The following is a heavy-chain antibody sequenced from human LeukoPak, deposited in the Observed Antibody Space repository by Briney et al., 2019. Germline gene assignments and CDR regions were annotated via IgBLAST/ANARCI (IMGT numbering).Heavy chain of an antibody. CDR1: GGTFTDYG. CDR2: IIPIFTTA. Sequence: ASVKASVKSSGGTFTDYGISWGRHAPGQGLEWMGRIIPIFTTANYAQKFQGRVTITADTSTNTAYMELTSLRSEDTAVYYCASDGGFEYYFDYWSQGTLVTVSS. CDR3: ASDGGFEYYFDY. J-gene: IGHJ4*02. V-gene: IGHV1-69*06. D-gene: IGHD2/OR15-2a*01.